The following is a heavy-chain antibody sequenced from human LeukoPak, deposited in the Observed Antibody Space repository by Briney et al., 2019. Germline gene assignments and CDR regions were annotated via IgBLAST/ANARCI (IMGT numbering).Heavy chain of an antibody. CDR2: INPAGNYA. V-gene: IGHV3-74*01. J-gene: IGHJ5*01. CDR1: GFTFSNYW. Sequence: GGSLRLSCAASGFTFSNYWIHWVRQAPGKGLVWVSRINPAGNYANYADSVKGRLTISRDNAKNTVYLQMNSLRAEDTALFYCVRDWDHYDFDSWGQGTLVTVSS. CDR3: VRDWDHYDFDS. D-gene: IGHD3-3*01.